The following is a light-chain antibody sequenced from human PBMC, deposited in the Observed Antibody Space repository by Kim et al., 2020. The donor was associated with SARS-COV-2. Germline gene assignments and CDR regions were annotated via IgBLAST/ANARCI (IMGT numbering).Light chain of an antibody. V-gene: IGKV3-20*01. CDR2: AAS. Sequence: SPGERTTLSCRASQSVDSNYLAWYQQKSGQPPRLLIYAASSRASGIPDRFSGSGSGTDFTLTIRGLETEDFAVYYCQVYDDSPGYTFGQGTKLEI. J-gene: IGKJ2*01. CDR3: QVYDDSPGYT. CDR1: QSVDSNY.